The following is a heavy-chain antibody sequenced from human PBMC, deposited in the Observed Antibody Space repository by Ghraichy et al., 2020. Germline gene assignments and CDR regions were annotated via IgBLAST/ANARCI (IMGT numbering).Heavy chain of an antibody. Sequence: GGSLRLSCAASGFTFSSYWMSWVRQAPGKGLEWVANIKQDGSEKYYVDSVKGRFTISRDNAKNSLYLQMNSLRAEDTAVYYCARDTPSYSSSSDYWGQGTLVTVSS. J-gene: IGHJ4*02. D-gene: IGHD6-13*01. CDR2: IKQDGSEK. CDR1: GFTFSSYW. V-gene: IGHV3-7*01. CDR3: ARDTPSYSSSSDY.